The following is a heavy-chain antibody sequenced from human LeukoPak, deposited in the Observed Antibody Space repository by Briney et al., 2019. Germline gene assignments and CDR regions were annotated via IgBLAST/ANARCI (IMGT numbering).Heavy chain of an antibody. J-gene: IGHJ4*02. V-gene: IGHV4-39*01. CDR1: GVSVNSGDYY. Sequence: SETLSLTCTVSGVSVNSGDYYWGWIRQSPGKSLEGIGNIYSGGTTYYNPSLKSRVIISMDTSRNQFSLNLSSVTAADTAVYFCTRQLGTATTSVVDYWGQGTLVTVSS. D-gene: IGHD1-7*01. CDR2: IYSGGTT. CDR3: TRQLGTATTSVVDY.